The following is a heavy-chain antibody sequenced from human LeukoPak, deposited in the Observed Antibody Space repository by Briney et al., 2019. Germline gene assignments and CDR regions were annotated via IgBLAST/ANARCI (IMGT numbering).Heavy chain of an antibody. V-gene: IGHV1-2*02. CDR2: INPNSGGT. Sequence: ASVKVSCKASGYTFTGYYMHWVRQAPGQGLEWMGWINPNSGGTNYAQKFQGRVTMTRDTSISTAYMELSRLRSDDTAFFSSARADTISDAFDIWGQGTMVTVSS. J-gene: IGHJ3*02. D-gene: IGHD3-9*01. CDR3: ARADTISDAFDI. CDR1: GYTFTGYY.